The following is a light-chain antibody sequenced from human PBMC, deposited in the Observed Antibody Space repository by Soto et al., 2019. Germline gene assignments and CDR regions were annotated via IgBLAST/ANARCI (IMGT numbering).Light chain of an antibody. CDR2: GAS. CDR1: QSVNNNY. V-gene: IGKV3-20*01. Sequence: EIVLTQSPGTLSLSPGERATLSCRASQSVNNNYLAWYQQKPGQAPRLLIYGASSRATGIPDRFSGSGSGTDFTLTISRLEPEDLAVYYCQDYGSSRTFGQGTKVETK. CDR3: QDYGSSRT. J-gene: IGKJ1*01.